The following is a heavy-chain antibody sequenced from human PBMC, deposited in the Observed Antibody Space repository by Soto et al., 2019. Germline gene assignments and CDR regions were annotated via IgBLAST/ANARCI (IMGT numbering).Heavy chain of an antibody. CDR2: ISAYNGNT. D-gene: IGHD4-17*01. CDR3: ARHWASDYGDYGHFDY. Sequence: ASVKVSCKASGYTFTSYGISWVRQAPGQGLEWMGWISAYNGNTNYAQKLQGRVTMTTDTSTSTAYMELRSLRSDDTAVHYCARHWASDYGDYGHFDYWGQGTMVTVYS. CDR1: GYTFTSYG. V-gene: IGHV1-18*01. J-gene: IGHJ4*02.